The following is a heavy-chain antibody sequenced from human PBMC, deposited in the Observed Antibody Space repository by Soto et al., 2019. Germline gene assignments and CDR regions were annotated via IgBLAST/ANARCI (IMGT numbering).Heavy chain of an antibody. V-gene: IGHV4-31*03. CDR2: IYYSGST. Sequence: PSETLSLTCTVSGGSISSGGYYWSWIRQHPGKGLEWIGYIYYSGSTYYNPSLKSRVTISVDTSKNQFSLKLSSVTAADTAVYYCARSAWFFESYGYYFDYWCQGNLVTVS. CDR1: GGSISSGGYY. J-gene: IGHJ4*02. CDR3: ARSAWFFESYGYYFDY. D-gene: IGHD5-18*01.